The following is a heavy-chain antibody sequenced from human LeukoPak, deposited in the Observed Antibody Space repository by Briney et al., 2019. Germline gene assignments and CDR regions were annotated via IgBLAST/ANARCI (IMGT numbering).Heavy chain of an antibody. CDR1: GGTFSSYA. D-gene: IGHD3-10*01. J-gene: IGHJ5*02. CDR3: AGSEDATWFDL. CDR2: IIPIFGIA. V-gene: IGHV1-69*04. Sequence: GASVKVSCKASGGTFSSYAISWVRQAPGQGLEWMGRIIPIFGIANYAQKFQGRVMITADKSTSTAYMELSSLRSEDTAVYYCAGSEDATWFDLWGQGTLVTVSS.